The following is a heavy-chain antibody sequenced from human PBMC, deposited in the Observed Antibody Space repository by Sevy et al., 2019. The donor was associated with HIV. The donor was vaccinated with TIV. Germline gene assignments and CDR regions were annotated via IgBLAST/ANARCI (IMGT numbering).Heavy chain of an antibody. D-gene: IGHD5-12*01. CDR1: GFTFSSYG. CDR3: AREGGATRPHDAFDI. V-gene: IGHV3-33*01. J-gene: IGHJ3*02. CDR2: IWYDGSNK. Sequence: GGSLRLSCAASGFTFSSYGMHWVRQAPGKGLEWVAVIWYDGSNKYYADSVKGRFTISRDNSKNTLYLLMNSLRAEDTAVYYCAREGGATRPHDAFDIWGQGTMVTVSS.